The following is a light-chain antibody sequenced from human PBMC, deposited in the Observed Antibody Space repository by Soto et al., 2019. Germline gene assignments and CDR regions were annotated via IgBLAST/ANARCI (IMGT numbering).Light chain of an antibody. Sequence: EIVLTQSPGTLSLSPGERATLSCRASQSVSSNVAWYQQIPGQTPRLLIYGASTRATGVPVRFSGSASGTEFTLTISSLLSEDFAVYYCQQYNDWPRTFGQGTKVDI. J-gene: IGKJ1*01. CDR3: QQYNDWPRT. CDR1: QSVSSN. V-gene: IGKV3-15*01. CDR2: GAS.